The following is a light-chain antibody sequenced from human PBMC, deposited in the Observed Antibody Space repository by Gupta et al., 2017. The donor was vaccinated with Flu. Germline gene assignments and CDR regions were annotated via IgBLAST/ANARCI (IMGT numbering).Light chain of an antibody. V-gene: IGLV3-10*01. Sequence: SSELPQPPSVSVSPGQTARITCSGDALPKKSAYWYQQKSGQAPVLVIYEDTKRPSGIPARFSGSSSGTMASLTISEAQVEDEADFYCVSTDSSGNHRLFGGGTKLTVL. CDR2: EDT. J-gene: IGLJ3*02. CDR3: VSTDSSGNHRL. CDR1: ALPKKS.